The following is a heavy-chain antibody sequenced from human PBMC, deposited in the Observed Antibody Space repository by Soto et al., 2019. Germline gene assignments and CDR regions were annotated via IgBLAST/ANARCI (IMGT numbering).Heavy chain of an antibody. V-gene: IGHV1-18*01. CDR1: GYTFSSYG. J-gene: IGHJ4*02. CDR2: ISAYNGNT. Sequence: QVQLVQSGAEVKKPGASVKVSCKASGYTFSSYGISWVRQAPGQGLEWRGWISAYNGNTKYAQKIQGRVTMTTDTSTSTAYMGLRRLRADDTAVYYCARDSPPVDYWGQGTLVTVYS. CDR3: ARDSPPVDY.